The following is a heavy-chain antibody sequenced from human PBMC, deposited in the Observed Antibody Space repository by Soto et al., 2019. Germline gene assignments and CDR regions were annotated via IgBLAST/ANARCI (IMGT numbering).Heavy chain of an antibody. J-gene: IGHJ4*02. CDR1: GGSISSYY. D-gene: IGHD3-9*01. V-gene: IGHV4-59*01. Sequence: PSETLSLTCTVSGGSISSYYWSWIRQPPGKGLECIGYIYYSGGTNYNPSLKSRVTISVDTSKNQFSLKLSSVTAADTAVYYCARFWPPPYSDALTDYTDAFDYWGQGTLVTVSS. CDR2: IYYSGGT. CDR3: ARFWPPPYSDALTDYTDAFDY.